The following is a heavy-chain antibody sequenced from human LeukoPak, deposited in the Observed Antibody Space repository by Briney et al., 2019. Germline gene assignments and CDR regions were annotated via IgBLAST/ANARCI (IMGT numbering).Heavy chain of an antibody. CDR2: ISPSDSDT. J-gene: IGHJ6*02. D-gene: IGHD6-13*01. V-gene: IGHV5-51*01. CDR3: GSIIVAAAGRGYYYYGMDV. Sequence: GESLKISCKRFGYRFTSYLIGWVRKLPGKGLGGLGIISPSDSDTRISPSFQDQVTFSADPSIGPPFLRWSSLKASDPAMYSCGSIIVAAAGRGYYYYGMDVWGQGTTVTVSS. CDR1: GYRFTSYL.